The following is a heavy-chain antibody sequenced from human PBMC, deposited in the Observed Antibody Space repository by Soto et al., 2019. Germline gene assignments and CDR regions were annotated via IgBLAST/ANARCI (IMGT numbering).Heavy chain of an antibody. CDR3: ATPHLRGRQSDYRSPATASLYHSGLGV. V-gene: IGHV1-69*17. CDR2: IVPVFGMV. CDR1: RGTFNTSP. J-gene: IGHJ6*02. D-gene: IGHD3-3*01. Sequence: QVLLAQSGAEVKKPGSSVKVSCQTSRGTFNTSPISWVRQAPGHGLEWLGDIVPVFGMVNYAQQFQNRLNLTANKSTTRVCMKVSRLTPEDTAVYFCATPHLRGRQSDYRSPATASLYHSGLGVWGQGTTVIVSS.